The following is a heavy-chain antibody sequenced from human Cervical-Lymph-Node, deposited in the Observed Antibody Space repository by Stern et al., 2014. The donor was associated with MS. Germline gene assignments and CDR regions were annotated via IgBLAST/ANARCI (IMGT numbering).Heavy chain of an antibody. V-gene: IGHV5-51*01. CDR3: LIAAARRGFDY. Sequence: EVQLVQSGAEVKKPGESLKISCKGSGYSFTRYWIGWVSQMPGKGLEWMGIVDRGYSDTRDTPSFQGKVPTSAYKSIRPAYLQWSSLKASDTAMYYCLIAAARRGFDYWGQGTLVTVSS. D-gene: IGHD6-13*01. CDR1: GYSFTRYW. J-gene: IGHJ4*02. CDR2: VDRGYSDT.